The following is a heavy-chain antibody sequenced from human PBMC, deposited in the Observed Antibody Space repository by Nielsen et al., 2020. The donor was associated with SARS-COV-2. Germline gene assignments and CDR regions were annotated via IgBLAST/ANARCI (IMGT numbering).Heavy chain of an antibody. J-gene: IGHJ2*01. CDR3: AKDLREYSSPQAGYFDL. D-gene: IGHD6-6*01. V-gene: IGHV3-21*01. CDR1: GFTFSGYT. Sequence: GESLKISCAASGFTFSGYTMNWVRQAPGKGLEWVSSISSSSSQVFYADSLKGRFTISRDNAKNSLYLQMNSLRAEDTAVYYCAKDLREYSSPQAGYFDLWGRGTLVTVSS. CDR2: ISSSSSQV.